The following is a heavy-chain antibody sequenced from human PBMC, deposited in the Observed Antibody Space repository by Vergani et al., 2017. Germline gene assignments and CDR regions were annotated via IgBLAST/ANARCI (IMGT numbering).Heavy chain of an antibody. Sequence: QVQLQESGPGLVKPSQTLSLTCTVSGGSISSGAYYWSWIRQPPGKGLEWIGYIYYSGSPYYNPSLKSRVTLSVDTSKNQFSLKLSSVTAADTAVYYCASMTTALLFGYWGQGTLVTVAS. CDR2: IYYSGSP. D-gene: IGHD4-11*01. J-gene: IGHJ4*02. V-gene: IGHV4-30-4*08. CDR3: ASMTTALLFGY. CDR1: GGSISSGAYY.